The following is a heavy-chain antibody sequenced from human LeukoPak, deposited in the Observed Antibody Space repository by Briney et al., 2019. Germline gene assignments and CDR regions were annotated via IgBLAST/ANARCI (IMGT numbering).Heavy chain of an antibody. Sequence: SETLSLTCTVSGGSISSYYWSWIRQPPGKGLEWIGNIYYSGSTNYNPSLKSRVTISVGTSKNQFSLKLSSVTAADTAVYYCARVYSSSWFHDAFDIWGQGTMVTVSS. J-gene: IGHJ3*02. CDR3: ARVYSSSWFHDAFDI. V-gene: IGHV4-59*12. CDR1: GGSISSYY. D-gene: IGHD6-13*01. CDR2: IYYSGST.